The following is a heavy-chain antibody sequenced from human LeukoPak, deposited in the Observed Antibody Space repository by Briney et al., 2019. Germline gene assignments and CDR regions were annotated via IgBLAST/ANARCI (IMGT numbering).Heavy chain of an antibody. Sequence: VKVSCKASGYTFNNYYIHWVRQAPGQGLEWMGWINPNSDGTSYAQKFQGRVTMTRDTSITTAYMELSRLRSDDTAIYYCASHYGDRRVYWGQGSLVTVSS. CDR3: ASHYGDRRVY. CDR2: INPNSDGT. D-gene: IGHD4-17*01. J-gene: IGHJ4*02. V-gene: IGHV1-2*02. CDR1: GYTFNNYY.